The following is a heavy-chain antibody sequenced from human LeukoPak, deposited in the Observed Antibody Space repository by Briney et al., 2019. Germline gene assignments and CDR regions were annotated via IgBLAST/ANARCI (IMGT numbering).Heavy chain of an antibody. V-gene: IGHV3-66*01. J-gene: IGHJ4*02. CDR2: IYSGGST. D-gene: IGHD3-22*01. CDR3: ARGDYYDSSGYYFLDY. CDR1: GFTVSSNY. Sequence: GGSLRLSCAASGFTVSSNYMSWVRQAPGKRLEWVSVIYSGGSTYYADSVKRSFIISSTNYKNTMYLQMNSLRAEDTAVYYCARGDYYDSSGYYFLDYWGQGTLVTVSS.